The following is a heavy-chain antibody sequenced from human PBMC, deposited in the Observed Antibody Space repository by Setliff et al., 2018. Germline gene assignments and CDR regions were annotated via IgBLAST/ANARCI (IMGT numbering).Heavy chain of an antibody. CDR2: IYHDGNS. J-gene: IGHJ4*02. CDR1: GVSINSRSW. V-gene: IGHV4-4*02. D-gene: IGHD1-1*01. Sequence: ASETLSLTCAVSGVSINSRSWCSWVRQSPGKGREWSGEIYHDGNSNFNPSVHYSQSLKCRVTMSIDKSDNLCSLTLTSVTAADTAVYYCAKGGGRYHSDSWGQGILVTVSS. CDR3: AKGGGRYHSDS.